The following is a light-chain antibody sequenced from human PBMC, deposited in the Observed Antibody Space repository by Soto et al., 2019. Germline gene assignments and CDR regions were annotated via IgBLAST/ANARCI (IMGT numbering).Light chain of an antibody. V-gene: IGKV3-11*01. CDR3: QQRSNWTWT. CDR1: LSVSVY. CDR2: DAS. J-gene: IGKJ1*01. Sequence: LTQSTATLSLPPGERATLSCRTSLSVSVYLDWYQQKPGQAPRLLISDASNRATGIPARFSGSGSGTDFTLTISSLEPEDFAVYYCQQRSNWTWTFGQGTRW.